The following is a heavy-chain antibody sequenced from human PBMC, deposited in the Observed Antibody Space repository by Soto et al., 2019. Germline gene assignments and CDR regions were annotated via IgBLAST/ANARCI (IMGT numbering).Heavy chain of an antibody. J-gene: IGHJ4*02. CDR1: GGSISSTTYY. V-gene: IGHV4-39*01. CDR2: ISYSGAT. CDR3: ATDLYYYETTGFYFFLPLDY. D-gene: IGHD3-22*01. Sequence: SETLSLTCAVSGGSISSTTYYWGWIRQPPGKGLEWIGTISYSGATYYNPSLKSRVTISVDASNNQLFLKLTSVTAADTAVYYCATDLYYYETTGFYFFLPLDYWGQGALVTVSS.